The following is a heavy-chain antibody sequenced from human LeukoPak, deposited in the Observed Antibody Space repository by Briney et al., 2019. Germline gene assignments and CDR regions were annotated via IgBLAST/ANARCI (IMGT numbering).Heavy chain of an antibody. CDR1: GFTVSSNY. V-gene: IGHV3-66*02. D-gene: IGHD1-26*01. CDR2: IYSGGST. CDR3: ASVLSGWELRD. J-gene: IGHJ4*02. Sequence: PGGSLRLSCAASGFTVSSNYMSWVRQAPGKGLEWVSIIYSGGSTYYSDSVKGRFTISRDNSNNTLYLQMNSLRAEDTAVYYCASVLSGWELRDWSQGTLVTVSS.